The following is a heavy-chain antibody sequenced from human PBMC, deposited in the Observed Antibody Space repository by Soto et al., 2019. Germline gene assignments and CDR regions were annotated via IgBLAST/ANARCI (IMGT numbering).Heavy chain of an antibody. J-gene: IGHJ4*02. CDR1: GGSINGFF. V-gene: IGHV4-59*08. CDR2: IYYTGSI. CDR3: ARRTSGTAFDY. Sequence: QVQLQESGPGLVKPSETLSLTCTVSGGSINGFFWSWIRQPPGKGLEYIGYIYYTGSISYNPSLNSRVTISLDTSKTQFSLKLSSVTAADTAVYYCARRTSGTAFDYWGQGTLVTVSS. D-gene: IGHD1-26*01.